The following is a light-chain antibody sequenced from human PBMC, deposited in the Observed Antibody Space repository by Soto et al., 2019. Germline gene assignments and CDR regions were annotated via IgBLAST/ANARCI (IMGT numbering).Light chain of an antibody. V-gene: IGLV2-14*01. CDR1: SSDVGGYNY. J-gene: IGLJ1*01. CDR2: EVS. CDR3: SSYTSSSTLYV. Sequence: QSALTQPASVSGSPGQSITISCTGTSSDVGGYNYVSWYQQHPGKAPKLMNYEVSNRPSGVSNRFSGSKSGNTASLTISGLQAEDEADYYCSSYTSSSTLYVFGTGTKLTVL.